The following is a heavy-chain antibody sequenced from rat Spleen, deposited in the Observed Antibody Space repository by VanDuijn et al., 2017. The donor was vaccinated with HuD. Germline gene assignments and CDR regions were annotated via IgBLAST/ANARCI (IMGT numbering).Heavy chain of an antibody. CDR3: ATGYFDY. V-gene: IGHV4-2*01. Sequence: EVKLVESGGGLVQPGRSLKLSCAASGFNFNDHWMGWVRQAPGKGLEWIGEINKDSRIINYTPSLKDKFTISRDNAQNTLYLQMSKLGSEDTAIYYCATGYFDYWGQGVMVTVSS. CDR2: INKDSRII. J-gene: IGHJ2*01. CDR1: GFNFNDHW.